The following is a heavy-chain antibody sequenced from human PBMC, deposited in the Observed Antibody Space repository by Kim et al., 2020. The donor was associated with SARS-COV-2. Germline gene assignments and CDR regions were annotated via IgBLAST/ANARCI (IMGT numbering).Heavy chain of an antibody. CDR1: GFTFSSYS. D-gene: IGHD5-12*01. J-gene: IGHJ6*02. Sequence: GGSLRLSCAASGFTFSSYSMNWVRQAPGKGLEWVSYISSSSSTIYYADSVKGRFTISRDNAKNSLYLQMNSLRDEDTAVYYCARGGGYNLGYYYGMDVWGQGTTVTVSS. CDR3: ARGGGYNLGYYYGMDV. CDR2: ISSSSSTI. V-gene: IGHV3-48*02.